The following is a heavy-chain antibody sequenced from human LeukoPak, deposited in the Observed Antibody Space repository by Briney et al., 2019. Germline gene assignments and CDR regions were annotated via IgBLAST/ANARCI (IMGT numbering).Heavy chain of an antibody. D-gene: IGHD1-26*01. CDR3: ARSRLVGAATSPFDI. CDR2: ISGSDGTT. CDR1: GFTFSSYA. J-gene: IGHJ3*02. Sequence: GGSLRLSCAASGFTFSSYAMSGVRQPPGKGLEGVSGISGSDGTTFYADSVKGRFTISRDNSKNTLYLQMNSLRAEDTAVYYCARSRLVGAATSPFDIWGQGTMGTVSS. V-gene: IGHV3-23*01.